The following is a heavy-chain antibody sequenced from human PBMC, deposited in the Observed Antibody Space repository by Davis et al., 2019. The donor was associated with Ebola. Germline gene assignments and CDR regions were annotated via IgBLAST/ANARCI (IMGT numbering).Heavy chain of an antibody. Sequence: MPSETLSLTCTVSGGSISSGGYYWSWIRQHPGKGLEWIGYIYYSGSTYYTPSLKSRVIISVDTSRKQFSLNLSSVTAADTAIYYCARLSSSVAGLYWGQGILVTVSS. CDR2: IYYSGST. CDR1: GGSISSGGYY. J-gene: IGHJ4*02. V-gene: IGHV4-31*03. CDR3: ARLSSSVAGLY. D-gene: IGHD6-19*01.